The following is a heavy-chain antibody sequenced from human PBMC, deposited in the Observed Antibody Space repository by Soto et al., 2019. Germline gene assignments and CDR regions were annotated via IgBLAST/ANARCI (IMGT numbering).Heavy chain of an antibody. CDR1: GDTFSNSA. CDR3: AVGNSTTYNCFDT. D-gene: IGHD1-7*01. CDR2: FNPIFGAP. V-gene: IGHV1-69*13. Sequence: GASVKVSCKASGDTFSNSAIYWVRQAPGQGLVWMGGFNPIFGAPYYAQTFQGRVTITADESTGTVYMDLSSLRSEDTAVYYCAVGNSTTYNCFDTWGQGTLVTVSS. J-gene: IGHJ5*02.